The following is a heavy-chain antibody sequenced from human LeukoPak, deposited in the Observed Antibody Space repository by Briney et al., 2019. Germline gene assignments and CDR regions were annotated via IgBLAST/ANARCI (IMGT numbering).Heavy chain of an antibody. D-gene: IGHD6-13*01. J-gene: IGHJ5*02. CDR3: AAEAYSSSDSWFDP. CDR2: IYYSGST. Sequence: SETLSLTCTVSGGSISSYYWSWIRQPPGKGLEWIGYIYYSGSTNYNPSLKSRVTISVDTSKNQFSLKLSSVTAADTAVYYCAAEAYSSSDSWFDPWGQGTLVTVSS. V-gene: IGHV4-59*01. CDR1: GGSISSYY.